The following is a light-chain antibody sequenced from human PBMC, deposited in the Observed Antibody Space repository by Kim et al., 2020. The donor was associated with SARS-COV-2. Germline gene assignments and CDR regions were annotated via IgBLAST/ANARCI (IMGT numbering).Light chain of an antibody. V-gene: IGKV3-15*01. CDR3: HQYNDWRDT. J-gene: IGKJ2*01. CDR1: QSVSTK. Sequence: EIVMTQPPATLSVSPGERATLSCRASQSVSTKLAWYQQKPGQAPRLLIYGVFTRAIDVPARFSGSGSGTEFTLTISSLQSEDFAVYYCHQYNDWRDTFGQGTKLEI. CDR2: GVF.